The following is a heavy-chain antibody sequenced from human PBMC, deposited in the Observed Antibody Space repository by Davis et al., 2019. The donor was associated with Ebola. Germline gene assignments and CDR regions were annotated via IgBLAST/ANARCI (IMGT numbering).Heavy chain of an antibody. CDR3: AKDRWDDSSGYYSGFDY. J-gene: IGHJ4*02. D-gene: IGHD3-22*01. CDR2: ISGSGGST. Sequence: PGGSPRLSCAASGFTFSSYAMSWVRQAPGKGLEWVSAISGSGGSTYYADSVKGRFTISRDNSKNTLYLQMNSLRAEDTAVYYCAKDRWDDSSGYYSGFDYWGQGTLVTVSS. V-gene: IGHV3-23*01. CDR1: GFTFSSYA.